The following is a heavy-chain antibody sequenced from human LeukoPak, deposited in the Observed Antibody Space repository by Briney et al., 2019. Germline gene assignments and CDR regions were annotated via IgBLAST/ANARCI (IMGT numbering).Heavy chain of an antibody. CDR3: ARGGEYFFYMDV. CDR2: INPNSGGK. J-gene: IGHJ6*03. Sequence: WASVKVSCKASGYTFTGYYMHWVRQAPGQGLEWMGWINPNSGGKKYAQTFQGRFTMTRDTAISTAYMELSSLTSADTAVHYCARGGEYFFYMDVWGKGSTVTVSS. CDR1: GYTFTGYY. D-gene: IGHD3-10*01. V-gene: IGHV1-2*02.